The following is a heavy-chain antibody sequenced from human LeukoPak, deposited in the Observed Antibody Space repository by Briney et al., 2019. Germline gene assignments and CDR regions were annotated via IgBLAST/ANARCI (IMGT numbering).Heavy chain of an antibody. CDR2: IYYSGST. Sequence: SETLSLTCTVSGGSISSSSYYWGWIRQPPGKGLEWIGSIYYSGSTYYNPSLKSRLTISVDTSKNQFSLKLSSVTAADTAVYYCARNLYYYDSSGYETLDYWGQGTLVTVSS. V-gene: IGHV4-39*01. CDR3: ARNLYYYDSSGYETLDY. J-gene: IGHJ4*02. D-gene: IGHD3-22*01. CDR1: GGSISSSSYY.